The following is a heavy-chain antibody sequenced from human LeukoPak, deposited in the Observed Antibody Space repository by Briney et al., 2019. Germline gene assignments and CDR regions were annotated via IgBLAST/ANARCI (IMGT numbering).Heavy chain of an antibody. CDR2: FDPEDGET. CDR1: GYTLTELS. J-gene: IGHJ2*01. D-gene: IGHD6-13*01. V-gene: IGHV1-24*01. CDR3: ATVYSSSWYPWFDL. Sequence: ASVKVSFKVSGYTLTELSMHWVRQAPGKGLEWMGGFDPEDGETIYAQKFQGRVTMTEDTSTDTAYMELSSLRSEDTAVYYCATVYSSSWYPWFDLWGRGTLVTVAS.